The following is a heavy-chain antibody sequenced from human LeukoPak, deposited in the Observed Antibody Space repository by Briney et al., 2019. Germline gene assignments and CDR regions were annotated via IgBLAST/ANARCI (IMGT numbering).Heavy chain of an antibody. J-gene: IGHJ4*02. Sequence: VKFSSKASGYTFTGYYMHWVRPAPGQGLGWMGWINPNSGGTNYAQKFPGRVTMTRDTSISTAYMELSRLRSDDTAVYYCARDPGLKDFWSGYPDYWGQGTLVTVSS. D-gene: IGHD3-3*01. V-gene: IGHV1-2*02. CDR3: ARDPGLKDFWSGYPDY. CDR1: GYTFTGYY. CDR2: INPNSGGT.